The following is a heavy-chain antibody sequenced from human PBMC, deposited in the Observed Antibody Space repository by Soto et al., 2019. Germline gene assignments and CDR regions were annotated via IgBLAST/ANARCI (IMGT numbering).Heavy chain of an antibody. CDR1: GYTFTSYA. V-gene: IGHV1-3*01. CDR2: INAGNGNT. CDR3: ATGYSSGRFDY. J-gene: IGHJ4*02. Sequence: ASVKVSCKASGYTFTSYAMDWVRQAPGQRLEWMGWINAGNGNTKYSQKFQGRVTITRDTSASTAYMELSSLRSEDTAVYYCATGYSSGRFDYWGQGTLVTVSS. D-gene: IGHD6-19*01.